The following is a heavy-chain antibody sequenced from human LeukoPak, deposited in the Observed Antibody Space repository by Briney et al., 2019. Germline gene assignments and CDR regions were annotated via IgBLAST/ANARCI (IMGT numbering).Heavy chain of an antibody. Sequence: SVKVSCKASGGTFSSYAISWVRQAPGQGLEWMGGIIPIFGTANYAQKFQGRVTITTDESTSTAYMELSSLRSEDTAVYYCARMGEMATISYYFDYWGQGTLVTVSS. CDR3: ARMGEMATISYYFDY. V-gene: IGHV1-69*05. J-gene: IGHJ4*02. D-gene: IGHD5-24*01. CDR2: IIPIFGTA. CDR1: GGTFSSYA.